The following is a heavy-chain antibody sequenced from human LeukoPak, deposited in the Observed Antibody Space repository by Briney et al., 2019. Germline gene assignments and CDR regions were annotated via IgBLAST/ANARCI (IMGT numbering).Heavy chain of an antibody. CDR1: AFTFSSYA. J-gene: IGHJ5*02. V-gene: IGHV3-23*01. Sequence: GGSLRLSCAASAFTFSSYAMSWVRQAPGKGLEWVSTISGSGGRTNYADSVKGRFTISRDNSKNTLYLQMNSLRAEDTAVYYCVNYPGYCSGGSCYDWFDPWGQGTLVTVSS. CDR2: ISGSGGRT. CDR3: VNYPGYCSGGSCYDWFDP. D-gene: IGHD2-15*01.